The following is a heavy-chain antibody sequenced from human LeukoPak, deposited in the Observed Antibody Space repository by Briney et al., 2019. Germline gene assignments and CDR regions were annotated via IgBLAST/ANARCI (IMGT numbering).Heavy chain of an antibody. CDR1: GLTFSDYA. Sequence: PGGSLRLSCAASGLTFSDYAMSWVRQAPGTGLEWVSTISGSGGTTYYADSVRGRFTISRDNSKNTLYLQMNSLRPEDTAVYYCAKLHNLNCDYWGLGTLATVSS. CDR3: AKLHNLNCDY. D-gene: IGHD1-14*01. J-gene: IGHJ4*02. CDR2: ISGSGGTT. V-gene: IGHV3-23*01.